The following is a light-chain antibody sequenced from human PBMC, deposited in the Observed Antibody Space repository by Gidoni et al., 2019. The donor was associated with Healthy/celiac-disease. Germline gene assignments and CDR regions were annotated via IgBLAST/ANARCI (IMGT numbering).Light chain of an antibody. CDR2: DAS. Sequence: DIQMTQSPSSPSASVGDRVTITCQPSQDISNYLNWYQQKPGKAPKLLIYDASNLETGVPSRFSGSGSGTDFTFTISSLQPEDIATYYCQQYDNLPYTFGQGTKLEIK. J-gene: IGKJ2*01. CDR3: QQYDNLPYT. CDR1: QDISNY. V-gene: IGKV1-33*01.